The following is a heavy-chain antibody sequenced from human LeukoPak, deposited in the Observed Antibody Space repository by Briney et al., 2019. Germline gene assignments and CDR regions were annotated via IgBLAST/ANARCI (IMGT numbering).Heavy chain of an antibody. V-gene: IGHV4-59*08. J-gene: IGHJ4*02. D-gene: IGHD6-19*01. CDR1: GGPISSYY. CDR2: IYYSGRT. Sequence: SETLSLTCTVSGGPISSYYWSWIRQPPGKGLEWIGYIYYSGRTTYNPSLRSRVTISVDTSKNLFSLRLSSVTAADTAVYYCAASARLILQESVYWGQGAQVTVSS. CDR3: AASARLILQESVY.